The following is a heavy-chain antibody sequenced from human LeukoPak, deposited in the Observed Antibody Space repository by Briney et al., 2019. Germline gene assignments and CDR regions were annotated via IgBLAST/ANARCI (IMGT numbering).Heavy chain of an antibody. CDR1: GFTFSSCS. J-gene: IGHJ4*02. D-gene: IGHD1-26*01. CDR2: ISASGDAT. Sequence: PGGSLRLSCPASGFTFSSCSMHWVRRAPGKGLEWVSAISASGDATYYADSVKGRFTISRDNSQNTLYLQMNYLRAEDTAIYYCAKEPGVGVSFLDNWGQGTLVPVSS. V-gene: IGHV3-23*01. CDR3: AKEPGVGVSFLDN.